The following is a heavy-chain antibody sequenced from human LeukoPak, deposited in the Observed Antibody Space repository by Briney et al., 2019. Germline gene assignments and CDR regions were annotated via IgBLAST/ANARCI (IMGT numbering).Heavy chain of an antibody. CDR2: ISESGTGT. CDR3: AKDIAQGYTFGSIEQDY. J-gene: IGHJ4*02. V-gene: IGHV3-23*01. D-gene: IGHD5-18*01. CDR1: GVTFSRYA. Sequence: GGSLRLSCAASGVTFSRYAMSWVRQAPGKGLEWVSAISESGTGTYYADSVKGRFTISRDNSKNTLSLQTNSLRAEDTAVYYCAKDIAQGYTFGSIEQDYWGQGTLVTVSS.